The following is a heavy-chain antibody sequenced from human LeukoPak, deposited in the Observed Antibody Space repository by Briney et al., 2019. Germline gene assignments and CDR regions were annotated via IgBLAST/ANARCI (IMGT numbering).Heavy chain of an antibody. CDR1: GFTFSDHY. Sequence: PGGSLRLSCAASGFTFSDHYMSWIRQAPGKGLEWLSYTNSGGGTTHHADSVKGRFTMSRDNAKNSVYLQMNGLRDEDTAVYYCAREPVQSHYHDYWGQGTLVTVSS. CDR2: TNSGGGTT. CDR3: AREPVQSHYHDY. V-gene: IGHV3-11*04. D-gene: IGHD6-6*01. J-gene: IGHJ4*02.